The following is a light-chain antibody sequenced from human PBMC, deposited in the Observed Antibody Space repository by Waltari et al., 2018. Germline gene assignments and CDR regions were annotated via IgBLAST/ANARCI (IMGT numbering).Light chain of an antibody. J-gene: IGLJ1*01. Sequence: QSALTQPRSVSGSPGQSVTISCTGASSDIEYVSWYQHHPGKAPKLMIYDVNKRPSGVPDRFSGSQSGNTASLTISGLQADDEADYYCCSYAGISTFYVFGSGTKVTVL. CDR3: CSYAGISTFYV. CDR1: SSDIEY. V-gene: IGLV2-11*01. CDR2: DVN.